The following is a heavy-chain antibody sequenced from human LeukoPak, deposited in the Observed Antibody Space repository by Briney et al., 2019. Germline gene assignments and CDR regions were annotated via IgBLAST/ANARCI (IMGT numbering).Heavy chain of an antibody. J-gene: IGHJ4*02. CDR1: GFTFDDYA. CDR2: ISWNSGSI. CDR3: AKDHGSGIYYKTYFDY. V-gene: IGHV3-9*01. Sequence: PGRSLRPSCAASGFTFDDYAMHWVRQAPGKGLEWVSGISWNSGSIGYADSVKGRFTISRDNAKNSLYLQMNSLREEDTALYYCAKDHGSGIYYKTYFDYWGQGTLVTVSS. D-gene: IGHD3-10*01.